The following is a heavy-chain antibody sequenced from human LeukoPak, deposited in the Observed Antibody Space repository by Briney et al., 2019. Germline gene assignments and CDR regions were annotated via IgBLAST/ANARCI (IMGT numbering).Heavy chain of an antibody. CDR2: IYSGGST. V-gene: IGHV3-66*01. J-gene: IGHJ4*02. Sequence: GGSLRLSCAASGFTVSSNYMSWVRQAPGKGLEWVSVIYSGGSTYYADSVKGRFTISRDNSKNTLYLQMNSLRAEDTAVYYCAHSPHSSGYYKYYFDYWGQGTLVTVSS. CDR1: GFTVSSNY. CDR3: AHSPHSSGYYKYYFDY. D-gene: IGHD3-22*01.